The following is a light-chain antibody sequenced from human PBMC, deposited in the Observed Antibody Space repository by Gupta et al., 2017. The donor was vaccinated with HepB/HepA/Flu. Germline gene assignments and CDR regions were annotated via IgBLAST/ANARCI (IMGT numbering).Light chain of an antibody. CDR2: GAS. CDR1: QSLSGSL. Sequence: EIVLTPSPGTLSLSPGERATLSCRASQSLSGSLLAWYQQKPGQAPRLLMYGASSRANGIPDRFTGSGSGTDFTLTINRLEPEDFAVYFCHQYGASPRTFGQGTKVEIK. J-gene: IGKJ1*01. CDR3: HQYGASPRT. V-gene: IGKV3-20*01.